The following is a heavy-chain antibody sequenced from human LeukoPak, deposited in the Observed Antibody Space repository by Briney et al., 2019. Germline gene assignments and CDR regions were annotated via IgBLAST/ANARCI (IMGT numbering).Heavy chain of an antibody. Sequence: SETLSLTCAVYGGSFSGYYWSWIRQPPGKGLEWIGEINHSGSTNYNPSLKSRVSISVDASKNQFSLRLNSVTAADTAIYYCARAYSSSSATLGYWGQGTLVTVSS. V-gene: IGHV4-34*01. J-gene: IGHJ4*02. D-gene: IGHD6-6*01. CDR3: ARAYSSSSATLGY. CDR1: GGSFSGYY. CDR2: INHSGST.